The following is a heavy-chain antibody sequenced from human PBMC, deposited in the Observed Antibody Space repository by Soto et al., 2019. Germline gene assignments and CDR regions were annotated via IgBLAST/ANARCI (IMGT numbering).Heavy chain of an antibody. CDR1: GFTFSSYA. Sequence: EVQLLESGGGLVQPGGSLRLSCAASGFTFSSYAMRWVRQAPGKGLEWVSAISGSGDSTYYADSVKGRFTISRDNSKNTLYLQMNXXXXXXXXXXXXARRGSGSYYDYWGQGTLVTVSS. J-gene: IGHJ4*02. CDR2: ISGSGDST. V-gene: IGHV3-23*01. D-gene: IGHD1-26*01. CDR3: ARRGSGSYYDY.